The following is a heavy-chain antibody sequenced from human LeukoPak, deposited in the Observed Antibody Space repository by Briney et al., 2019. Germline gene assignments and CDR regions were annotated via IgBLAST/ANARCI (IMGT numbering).Heavy chain of an antibody. Sequence: AGGSLRLSCAASGFTFSSYWMHWVRQAPGKGLVWVSLVKSDGISTYYADSVKGRFTISRDNSKNTLYLQMSSLRAEDTAVYYCAKTQGRSKDGFDIWGQGTVVTVSS. CDR1: GFTFSSYW. CDR3: AKTQGRSKDGFDI. D-gene: IGHD2-15*01. V-gene: IGHV3-74*01. J-gene: IGHJ3*02. CDR2: VKSDGIST.